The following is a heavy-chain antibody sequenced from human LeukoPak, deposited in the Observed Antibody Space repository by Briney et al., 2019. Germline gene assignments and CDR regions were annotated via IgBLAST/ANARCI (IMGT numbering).Heavy chain of an antibody. D-gene: IGHD3-22*01. J-gene: IGHJ4*02. V-gene: IGHV3-23*01. Sequence: GGSLRLSCAASGFTFSSYAMSWVRQAPWKGLEWVSAINGSGGSTYYADSVKGRFTISRDNSKNTPYLQMNSLRAEDTAVYYCAKDPTDFDSSGQTYFDYWGQGSLVTVSS. CDR2: INGSGGST. CDR1: GFTFSSYA. CDR3: AKDPTDFDSSGQTYFDY.